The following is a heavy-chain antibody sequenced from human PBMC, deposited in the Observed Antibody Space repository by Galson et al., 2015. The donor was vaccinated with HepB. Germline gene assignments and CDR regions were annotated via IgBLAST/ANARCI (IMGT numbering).Heavy chain of an antibody. V-gene: IGHV3-30*02. CDR2: IRYDGSNK. Sequence: SLRLSCAASGFTFSSYGMHWVRQAPGKGLEWVAFIRYDGSNKYYADSVKGRFTISRDNSKNTLYLQMNSLRAEDTAVYYCAKFNVAVAGSDYRGQGTLVTVSS. CDR1: GFTFSSYG. D-gene: IGHD6-19*01. CDR3: AKFNVAVAGSDY. J-gene: IGHJ4*02.